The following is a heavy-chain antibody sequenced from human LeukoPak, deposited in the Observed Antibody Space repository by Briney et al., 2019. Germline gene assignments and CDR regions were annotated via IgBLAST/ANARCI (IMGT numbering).Heavy chain of an antibody. CDR1: GYTFTSYG. D-gene: IGHD3-22*01. CDR3: ARDRWDDSSGYYPDTFDI. J-gene: IGHJ3*02. CDR2: IIPIFGTA. V-gene: IGHV1-18*01. Sequence: ASVKVSCKASGYTFTSYGISWVRQAPGQGLEWMGGIIPIFGTANYAQKFQGRVTMTSDTSTNTAYMELRSLRSDDTAVYYCARDRWDDSSGYYPDTFDIWGQGTMVTVSS.